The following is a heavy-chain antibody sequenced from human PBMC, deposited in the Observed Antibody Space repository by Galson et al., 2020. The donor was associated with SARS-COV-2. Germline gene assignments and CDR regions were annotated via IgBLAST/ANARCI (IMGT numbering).Heavy chain of an antibody. CDR3: ARSGSGYNYVDY. Sequence: GGSLRLSCAASGFTFSSYAMHWVRQAPGKRLEWVAVISYDGSNKYYADSVKGRFTISRDTSKSTLYLQMNSLRAEDTAVYYCARSGSGYNYVDYWGQGTQVIVSS. CDR1: GFTFSSYA. D-gene: IGHD5-18*01. J-gene: IGHJ4*02. V-gene: IGHV3-30*01. CDR2: ISYDGSNK.